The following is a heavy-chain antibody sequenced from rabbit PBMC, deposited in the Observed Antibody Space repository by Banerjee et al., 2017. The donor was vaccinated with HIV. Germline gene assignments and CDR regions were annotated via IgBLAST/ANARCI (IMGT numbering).Heavy chain of an antibody. J-gene: IGHJ4*01. CDR3: ARGGSSGYIGFNL. V-gene: IGHV1S40*01. CDR1: GFSFSSSYY. D-gene: IGHD1-1*01. Sequence: QSLEESGGDLVKPGASLTLTCTASGFSFSSSYYMCWVRQAPGKGLEWIACIYAGSSGSTYYASWAKGRFTISKTSSTTVTLQMTSLTAADTATYFCARGGSSGYIGFNLWGPGTLVTVS. CDR2: IYAGSSGST.